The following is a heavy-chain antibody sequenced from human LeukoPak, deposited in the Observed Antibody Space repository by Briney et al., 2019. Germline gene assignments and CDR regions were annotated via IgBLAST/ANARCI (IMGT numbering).Heavy chain of an antibody. CDR2: ISWNSGSI. CDR1: GFTFDDYA. J-gene: IGHJ3*02. CDR3: AKAWSVFGIVGAQGAFDI. Sequence: PGRSLRLSCAASGFTFDDYAMHWVRQAPGKGLEWVSGISWNSGSIGYADSVKGRFTISRDNAKNSLYLQMNSLRAEDTALYYCAKAWSVFGIVGAQGAFDIWGQGTMVTVSS. D-gene: IGHD1-26*01. V-gene: IGHV3-9*01.